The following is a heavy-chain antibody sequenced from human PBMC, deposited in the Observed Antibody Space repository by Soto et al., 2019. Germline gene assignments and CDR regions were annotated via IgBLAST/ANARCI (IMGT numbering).Heavy chain of an antibody. J-gene: IGHJ4*02. CDR1: GFTFSGSA. CDR3: KIMITFGGVIVNDY. CDR2: IRSKANSYAT. Sequence: GGSLRLSCAASGFTFSGSAMHWVRQASGKGLEWVGRIRSKANSYATAYAASVEGRFTISRDDSKNTAYLQMNSLKTEDTAVFYCKIMITFGGVIVNDYWGQGTLVTVS. V-gene: IGHV3-73*01. D-gene: IGHD3-16*02.